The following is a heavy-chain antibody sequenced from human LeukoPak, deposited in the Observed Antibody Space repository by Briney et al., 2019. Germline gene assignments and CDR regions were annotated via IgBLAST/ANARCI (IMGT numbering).Heavy chain of an antibody. CDR1: GYTLTELS. Sequence: ASVKVSCKVSGYTLTELSMHWVRQAPGKGLEWMGGFDPEDGETIYAQKFQGRVTMTRNTSISTAYMELSSLRSEDTAVYYCARGVPLDYWGQGTLVTVSS. D-gene: IGHD6-6*01. J-gene: IGHJ4*02. CDR2: FDPEDGET. CDR3: ARGVPLDY. V-gene: IGHV1-24*01.